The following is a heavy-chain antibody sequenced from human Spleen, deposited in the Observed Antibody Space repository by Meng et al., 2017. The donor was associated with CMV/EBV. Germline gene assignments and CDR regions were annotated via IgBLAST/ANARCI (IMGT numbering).Heavy chain of an antibody. Sequence: GESLKISCAASGFTFSSYSMNWVRQAPGKGLEWVSSISSSSSYIYYADSVKGRFTISRDNAKNSLYLQMNSLRAEDTAVYYCARDHDFWSGYPSGYFDLWGRGTLVTVSS. CDR1: GFTFSSYS. CDR2: ISSSSSYI. V-gene: IGHV3-21*01. D-gene: IGHD3-3*01. J-gene: IGHJ2*01. CDR3: ARDHDFWSGYPSGYFDL.